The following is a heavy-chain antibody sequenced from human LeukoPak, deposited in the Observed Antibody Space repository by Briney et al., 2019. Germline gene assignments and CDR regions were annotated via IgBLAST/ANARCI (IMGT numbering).Heavy chain of an antibody. J-gene: IGHJ5*02. CDR2: IGGSGGST. V-gene: IGHV3-23*01. D-gene: IGHD6-13*01. CDR3: AKGSSSWYGSGFDP. Sequence: PGGSLRLSCAASGFTFSSYAMSWVRQAPGKGLEWVSAIGGSGGSTYYADSVKGRFTISRDNSKNTLYLQMNSLRAEDTAVYYCAKGSSSWYGSGFDPWGQGTLVTVSS. CDR1: GFTFSSYA.